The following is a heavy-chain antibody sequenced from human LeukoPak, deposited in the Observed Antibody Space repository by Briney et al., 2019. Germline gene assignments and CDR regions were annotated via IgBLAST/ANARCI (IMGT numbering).Heavy chain of an antibody. CDR2: INPNSGGT. V-gene: IGHV1-2*02. D-gene: IGHD2-2*01. CDR1: GYTFTGYY. Sequence: ASVKVSCKASGYTFTGYYMHWVRQAPGQGLEWMGWINPNSGGTNYAQKFQGRVTMTRDTSISTAYMELSRLRSDDTAVYYCAREVGDIVVVPAADAFDIRGQGTMVTVSS. CDR3: AREVGDIVVVPAADAFDI. J-gene: IGHJ3*02.